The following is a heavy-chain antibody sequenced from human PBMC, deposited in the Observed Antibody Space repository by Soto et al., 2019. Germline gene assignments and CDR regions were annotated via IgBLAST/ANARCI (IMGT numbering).Heavy chain of an antibody. CDR3: AREGDYGDYYFDV. CDR1: GFTFSSYA. V-gene: IGHV3-30-3*01. CDR2: ISYDGSNK. Sequence: QVQLVESGGGVVQPGRSRRLSCAASGFTFSSYAMHWVRQAPGKGLEWVAVISYDGSNKYYADSVKGRFTISSDNSKNTRYLQMNSLRAEDTAVYYCAREGDYGDYYFDVWGQVTLVTVAS. J-gene: IGHJ4*02. D-gene: IGHD4-17*01.